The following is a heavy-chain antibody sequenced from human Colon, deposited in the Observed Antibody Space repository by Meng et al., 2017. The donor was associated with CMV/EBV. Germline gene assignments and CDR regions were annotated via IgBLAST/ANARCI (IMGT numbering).Heavy chain of an antibody. CDR1: GYTFSNSG. J-gene: IGHJ6*02. CDR3: ARDRGMHWQLSRGGYYYYGMDV. V-gene: IGHV1-18*01. Sequence: ASVKVSCKASGYTFSNSGISWVRQAPGQGLEWMGWISVYNGNTKYAQKLQGRVTMTTDTSTTTAYMELRSLGPGDTALYYCARDRGMHWQLSRGGYYYYGMDVWGQGTTVTVSS. D-gene: IGHD2-15*01. CDR2: ISVYNGNT.